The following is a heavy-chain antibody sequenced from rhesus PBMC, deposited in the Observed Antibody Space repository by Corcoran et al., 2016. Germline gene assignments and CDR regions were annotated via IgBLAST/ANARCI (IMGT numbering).Heavy chain of an antibody. D-gene: IGHD4-29*01. J-gene: IGHJ4*01. V-gene: IGHV1-198*02. CDR1: GFTFGRYA. CDR2: IIPLVGIT. Sequence: QVQLVQSGAEVKKPGASVKVSCKASGFTFGRYAINWVRQAPGQGFEGRGVIIPLVGITNSAEKCQVRFTIPADTSTSTAYMELSSLRSEDTAVYYCAREAEAAVAVPDYWGQGVLVTVSS. CDR3: AREAEAAVAVPDY.